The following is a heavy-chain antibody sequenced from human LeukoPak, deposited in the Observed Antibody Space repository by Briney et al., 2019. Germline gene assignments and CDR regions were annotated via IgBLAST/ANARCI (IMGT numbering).Heavy chain of an antibody. CDR2: IKQDGGAK. V-gene: IGHV3-7*01. CDR3: ARERVTTTSFDY. CDR1: GFTFTNYW. J-gene: IGHJ4*02. D-gene: IGHD2/OR15-2a*01. Sequence: GGSLRLSCAASGFTFTNYWMNWLRQAPGKGLEWVSNIKQDGGAKNYVDSVKGRFTISRDNAKNSLYLQMNNLRVEDTAVYYCARERVTTTSFDYWGQGVLVTVSS.